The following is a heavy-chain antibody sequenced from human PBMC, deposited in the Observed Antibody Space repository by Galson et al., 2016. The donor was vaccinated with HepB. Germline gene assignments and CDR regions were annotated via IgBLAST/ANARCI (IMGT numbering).Heavy chain of an antibody. D-gene: IGHD6-19*01. CDR1: GASISGYY. Sequence: SETLSLTCTVSGASISGYYLSWIRQPPGKGLEWIGYIYYSGRTNYNPSLKSLVTISVDTSKNQFSLKLTSVTAAATAVYYCARDDSGGWYGFHYGMDVRGQGTTVTVSS. V-gene: IGHV4-59*01. CDR3: ARDDSGGWYGFHYGMDV. J-gene: IGHJ6*02. CDR2: IYYSGRT.